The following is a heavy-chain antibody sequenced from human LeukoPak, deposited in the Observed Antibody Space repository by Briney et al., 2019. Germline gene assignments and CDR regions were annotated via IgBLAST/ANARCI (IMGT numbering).Heavy chain of an antibody. Sequence: SCKASGGTFSSYAMSWVRQAPGKGLEWVSAISGSGGSTYYADSVKGRFTISRDNSKNTLYLQMNSLRAEDTAVYYCAKAGVVATMDNWFDPWGQGTLVTVSS. V-gene: IGHV3-23*01. CDR1: GGTFSSYA. CDR3: AKAGVVATMDNWFDP. D-gene: IGHD5-12*01. CDR2: ISGSGGST. J-gene: IGHJ5*02.